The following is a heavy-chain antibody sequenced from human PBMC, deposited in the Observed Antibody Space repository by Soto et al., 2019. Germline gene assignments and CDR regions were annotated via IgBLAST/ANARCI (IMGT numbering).Heavy chain of an antibody. D-gene: IGHD1-26*01. CDR3: ARDGGRHSGGIDY. J-gene: IGHJ4*02. V-gene: IGHV1-69*01. Sequence: QVQLVQSGAEVKKPGSSVKVSCKASGGTFSSYSINWVRQSPGQGLEWMGEIIPIFGTANYAQKFQGRVPITADESTSTAYMELSSLRSADTAVYYCARDGGRHSGGIDYWGQGTLVTVSS. CDR1: GGTFSSYS. CDR2: IIPIFGTA.